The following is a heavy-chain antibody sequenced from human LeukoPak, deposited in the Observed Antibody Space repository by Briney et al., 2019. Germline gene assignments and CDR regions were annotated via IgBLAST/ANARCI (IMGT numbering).Heavy chain of an antibody. CDR3: ARGGPRMVRRVRNYCYYYGMDV. J-gene: IGHJ6*02. V-gene: IGHV3-30-3*01. CDR2: ISYDGSNK. D-gene: IGHD3-10*01. Sequence: GGSLRLSCAPSGFTFSSYATHWVRQAPGKGLEWVAVISYDGSNKYYADSVKGRLTISRDNSKNTLYLQMNSLRAEDTAVYYRARGGPRMVRRVRNYCYYYGMDVWGQGTTVTVSS. CDR1: GFTFSSYA.